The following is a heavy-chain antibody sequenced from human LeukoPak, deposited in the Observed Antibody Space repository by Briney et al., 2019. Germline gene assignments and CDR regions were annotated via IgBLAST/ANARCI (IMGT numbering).Heavy chain of an antibody. V-gene: IGHV1-2*06. D-gene: IGHD5-18*01. J-gene: IGHJ6*02. CDR1: GYTFTSYY. CDR3: ARGQHTPIQLWLAEGYYYGMDV. Sequence: ASVKVSFKASGYTFTSYYMHWVRQAPGQGLEWMGRINPNSGGTNYAQKFQGRVTMTRDTSISTAYMELSRLRSDDTAVYYCARGQHTPIQLWLAEGYYYGMDVWGQGTTVTVSS. CDR2: INPNSGGT.